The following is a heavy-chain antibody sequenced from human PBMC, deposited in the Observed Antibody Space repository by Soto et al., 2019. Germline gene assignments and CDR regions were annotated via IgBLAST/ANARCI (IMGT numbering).Heavy chain of an antibody. V-gene: IGHV4-39*01. CDR2: IYYSGST. CDR1: GGSISSSSYY. D-gene: IGHD3-10*01. J-gene: IGHJ4*02. Sequence: QLQLQESGPGLVKPSETLSLTCTVSGGSISSSSYYWGWIRQPPGKGLQWIGSIYYSGSTYYNPSHKCRFTISVDTSNNQFSLKLSSVTAADTAVYYCARHRGTRSLTDYWGQGTLVTVSS. CDR3: ARHRGTRSLTDY.